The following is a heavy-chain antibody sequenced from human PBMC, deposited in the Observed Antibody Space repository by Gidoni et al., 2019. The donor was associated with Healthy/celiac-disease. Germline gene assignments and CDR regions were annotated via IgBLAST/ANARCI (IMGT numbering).Heavy chain of an antibody. CDR1: GFTFSSYG. V-gene: IGHV3-30*18. J-gene: IGHJ4*02. Sequence: QVQLVESGGVVVQPGRSLRLSCAASGFTFSSYGMHWVRQAPGKGLEWVAVISYDGSNKYYADSVKGRFTISRDNSKNTLYLQMNSLRAEDTAVYYCANGIWELDSSSWYAANRPEFDYWGQGTLVTVSS. D-gene: IGHD6-13*01. CDR2: ISYDGSNK. CDR3: ANGIWELDSSSWYAANRPEFDY.